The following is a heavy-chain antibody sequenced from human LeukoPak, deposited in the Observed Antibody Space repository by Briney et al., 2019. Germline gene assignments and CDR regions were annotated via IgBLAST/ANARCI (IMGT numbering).Heavy chain of an antibody. Sequence: SETLSLTCAVSGGSISSSNWWSWGRQPPGKGLEWIGEIYHSGSTNYNPSLKSRVTISVDKSKNQFSLKLSSVTAADTAVYYCAGTHGIVGATVDYWGQGTLVTVSS. D-gene: IGHD1-26*01. CDR2: IYHSGST. CDR1: GGSISSSNW. V-gene: IGHV4-4*02. J-gene: IGHJ4*02. CDR3: AGTHGIVGATVDY.